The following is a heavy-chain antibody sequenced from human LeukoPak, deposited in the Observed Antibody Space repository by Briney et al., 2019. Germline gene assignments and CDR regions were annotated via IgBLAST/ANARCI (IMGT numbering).Heavy chain of an antibody. CDR1: GYTFTGYY. D-gene: IGHD6-19*01. CDR3: ARDRSIAVAGVFDY. CDR2: INPNSGGT. Sequence: GASVKVSCKASGYTFTGYYMHWVRQAPGQGLEWMGWINPNSGGTNYAQKFQGRVTMTRDKAISTAYMELSRLRSDDTAVYYCARDRSIAVAGVFDYWGQGTLVTVSS. V-gene: IGHV1-2*02. J-gene: IGHJ4*02.